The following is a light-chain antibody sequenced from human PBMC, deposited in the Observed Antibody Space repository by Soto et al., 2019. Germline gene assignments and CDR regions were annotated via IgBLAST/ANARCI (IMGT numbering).Light chain of an antibody. CDR2: DAS. Sequence: EIVLTQSPGTLSLSPGEIATLSCWASQSVINNLAWYQQKPGQAPRLLIYDASSRATGIPDRFSGSGSGTDFTLTISRLEPEDFAVYYCQQYGSSRTFGQGTKVDIK. CDR1: QSVINN. CDR3: QQYGSSRT. J-gene: IGKJ1*01. V-gene: IGKV3-20*01.